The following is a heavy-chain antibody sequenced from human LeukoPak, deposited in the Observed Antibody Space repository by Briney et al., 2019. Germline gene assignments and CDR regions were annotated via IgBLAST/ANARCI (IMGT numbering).Heavy chain of an antibody. J-gene: IGHJ6*02. CDR1: GLTFDDYA. CDR3: AVLHYYAMDV. Sequence: GGSLRLSCAASGLTFDDYAMHWVRQAPGKGLEWVSGISWNSGTKGYADSVKGRFTISRDNAKNSLYLQMNSLRGEDAALYYCAVLHYYAMDVWGQGTTVTVSS. D-gene: IGHD2-8*01. V-gene: IGHV3-9*01. CDR2: ISWNSGTK.